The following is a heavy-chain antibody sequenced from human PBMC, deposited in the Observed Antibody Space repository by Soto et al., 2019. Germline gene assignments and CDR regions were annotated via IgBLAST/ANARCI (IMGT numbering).Heavy chain of an antibody. D-gene: IGHD1-26*01. CDR2: IHYSGST. V-gene: IGHV4-39*02. J-gene: IGHJ5*02. CDR1: GGSISSNNYY. Sequence: SETLSLTCSVSGGSISSNNYYWGWIRQPPGQGLEWIGSIHYSGSTYDSPSLKSRVAMSIDTSKNQFSLKLRTVAAADTAVYFCARDMHAGFTHYFDPWGQGTLVTVSS. CDR3: ARDMHAGFTHYFDP.